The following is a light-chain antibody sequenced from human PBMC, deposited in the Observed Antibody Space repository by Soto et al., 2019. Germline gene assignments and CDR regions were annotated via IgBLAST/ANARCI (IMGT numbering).Light chain of an antibody. J-gene: IGKJ1*01. CDR3: QQYDNSPGT. V-gene: IGKV3-20*01. CDR1: QSVSSSY. CDR2: GAS. Sequence: EIVLTQSPGTLSLSPGERATLSCRASQSVSSSYLAWYQQKPGQAPRLLIYGASSRATAIPDRFSGSVSGTDFTLTISRLEPEDFAVYYCQQYDNSPGTFGQGTRVEIK.